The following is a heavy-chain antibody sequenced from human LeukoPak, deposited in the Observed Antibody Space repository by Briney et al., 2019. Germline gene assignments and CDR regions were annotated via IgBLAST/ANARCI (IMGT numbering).Heavy chain of an antibody. V-gene: IGHV4-39*01. CDR3: ASVTSTVLFDY. J-gene: IGHJ4*02. D-gene: IGHD4-11*01. Sequence: NSSETLSLTCTVSGGSISSSSYYWGWIRQPPGKGLEWIGSIYYSGSTYYNPSLKSRVTISVDTSKNQFSLKLSSVTAADTAVYYCASVTSTVLFDYWGQGTLVTVSS. CDR2: IYYSGST. CDR1: GGSISSSSYY.